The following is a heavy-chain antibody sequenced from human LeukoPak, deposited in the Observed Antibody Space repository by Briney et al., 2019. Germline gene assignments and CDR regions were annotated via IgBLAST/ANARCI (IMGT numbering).Heavy chain of an antibody. Sequence: SETLSLTCTVSGGSISSYYWSWIRQPPGKGLEWIGYIYNSGSTNYNPSLKSRVTISVDTSKNQFSLKLSSVTAADTAVYYCATLAAAGPFDYWGQGTLVTVSS. CDR2: IYNSGST. D-gene: IGHD6-13*01. J-gene: IGHJ4*02. CDR1: GGSISSYY. CDR3: ATLAAAGPFDY. V-gene: IGHV4-59*01.